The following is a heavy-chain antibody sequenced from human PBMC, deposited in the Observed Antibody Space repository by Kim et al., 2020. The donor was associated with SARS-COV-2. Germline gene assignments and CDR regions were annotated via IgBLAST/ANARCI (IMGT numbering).Heavy chain of an antibody. Sequence: GGSLRLSCAASGFTFSGSAMHWVRQASGKGLEWVGRIRSKANSYATAYAASVKGRFTISRDDSKNTAYLQMNSLKTEDTAVYYCTRQPYYYGYYYGMDVWGQGTTVTVSS. CDR1: GFTFSGSA. V-gene: IGHV3-73*01. CDR3: TRQPYYYGYYYGMDV. D-gene: IGHD3-10*01. CDR2: IRSKANSYAT. J-gene: IGHJ6*02.